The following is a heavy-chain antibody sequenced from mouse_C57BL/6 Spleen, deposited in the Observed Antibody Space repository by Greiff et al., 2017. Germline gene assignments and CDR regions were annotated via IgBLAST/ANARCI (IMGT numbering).Heavy chain of an antibody. Sequence: QVQLQQPGAELVKPGASVKMSCKASGYTFTSYWITWVKQRPGQGLEWIGDIYPGSGSTNYNEKFKSKATLTVDTSSSTAYMQLSSLTSEDSAVYYCARGVGTVVAMDYWGQGTSVTVSS. CDR2: IYPGSGST. V-gene: IGHV1-55*01. D-gene: IGHD1-1*01. CDR1: GYTFTSYW. J-gene: IGHJ4*01. CDR3: ARGVGTVVAMDY.